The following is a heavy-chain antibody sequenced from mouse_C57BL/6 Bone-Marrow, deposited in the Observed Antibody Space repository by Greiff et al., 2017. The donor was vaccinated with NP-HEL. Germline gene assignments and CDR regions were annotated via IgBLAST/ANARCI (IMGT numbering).Heavy chain of an antibody. Sequence: EVQLQQSGPELVKPGASVKISCKASGYSFTGYYMNWVKQSPEKSLEWIGEINPSTGGTTYNQKFKAKATLTVDKSSSTAYMQLKSLTSEDSAVYYCARMENGNYGGFFAYWGQGTLVTVSA. CDR2: INPSTGGT. CDR1: GYSFTGYY. CDR3: ARMENGNYGGFFAY. V-gene: IGHV1-42*01. D-gene: IGHD2-1*01. J-gene: IGHJ3*01.